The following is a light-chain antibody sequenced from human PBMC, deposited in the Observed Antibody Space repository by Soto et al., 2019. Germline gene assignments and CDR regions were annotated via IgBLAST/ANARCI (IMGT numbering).Light chain of an antibody. CDR1: SSDVGGYNY. CDR3: SSYTTSRIYV. J-gene: IGLJ1*01. CDR2: EVS. Sequence: QSALTQPASVSGSPGQSITISCTGTSSDVGGYNYVSWYQQHPGKAPKLTIYEVSNRPSGVSNRFSGSKSGNTASLTISGLQAEDEADYYCSSYTTSRIYVFGTGTKLTVL. V-gene: IGLV2-14*01.